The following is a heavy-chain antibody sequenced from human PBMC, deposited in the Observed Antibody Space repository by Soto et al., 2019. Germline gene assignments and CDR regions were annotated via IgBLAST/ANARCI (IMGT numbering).Heavy chain of an antibody. D-gene: IGHD3-10*01. J-gene: IGHJ3*02. CDR1: GFAFGNYP. Sequence: EAQLLQSGGGLVPPGGSLRLSCVASGFAFGNYPMAWVRQTPGKRLQWISTITGSGGMTDYEDSVRGRFTVSIDHSKDTVHLQMTSLRADDTAVYYCAKDRTMARGIRAFDIWGQGTTVTISS. V-gene: IGHV3-23*01. CDR2: ITGSGGMT. CDR3: AKDRTMARGIRAFDI.